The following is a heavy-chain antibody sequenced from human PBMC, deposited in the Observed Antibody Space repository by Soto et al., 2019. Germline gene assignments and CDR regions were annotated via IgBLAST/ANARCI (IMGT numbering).Heavy chain of an antibody. Sequence: SETLSLTCAVSGGSISSSNWWSWVRQPPGKGLEWIGEIYHSGSTNYNPSPKSRVTISVDKSKNQFSLKLSSVTAADTAVYYCARTNYGDYSVDFDYWGQGTLVTVSS. CDR3: ARTNYGDYSVDFDY. J-gene: IGHJ4*02. CDR1: GGSISSSNW. V-gene: IGHV4-4*02. D-gene: IGHD4-17*01. CDR2: IYHSGST.